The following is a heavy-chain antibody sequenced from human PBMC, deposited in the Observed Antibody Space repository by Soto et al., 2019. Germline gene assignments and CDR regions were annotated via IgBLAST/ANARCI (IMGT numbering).Heavy chain of an antibody. CDR3: AREEMGDIVVVPAATGGMDV. Sequence: PGGSLRLSCAASGFTFSSYGMHWVRQAPGKGLEWVAVIWYDGSNKYYADSVKGRFTISRDNSKNTLYLQMNSLRAEDTAVYYCAREEMGDIVVVPAATGGMDVWGQGTTVTVSS. D-gene: IGHD2-2*01. J-gene: IGHJ6*02. V-gene: IGHV3-33*01. CDR2: IWYDGSNK. CDR1: GFTFSSYG.